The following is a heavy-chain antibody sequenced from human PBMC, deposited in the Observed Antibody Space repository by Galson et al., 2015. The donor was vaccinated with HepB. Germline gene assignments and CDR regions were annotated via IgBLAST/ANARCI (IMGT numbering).Heavy chain of an antibody. J-gene: IGHJ4*02. V-gene: IGHV3-48*01. CDR3: TRDKAYYDISTGYYSYYFDY. D-gene: IGHD3-9*01. CDR2: INTGSRNV. Sequence: SLRLSCAASGFIFSSYSMHWVRQAPGKGLEWISYINTGSRNVYYADSVKGRFTISRDDAKNSLYLQMNSLRAEDTAVYYCTRDKAYYDISTGYYSYYFDYWGQGALVTVSS. CDR1: GFIFSSYS.